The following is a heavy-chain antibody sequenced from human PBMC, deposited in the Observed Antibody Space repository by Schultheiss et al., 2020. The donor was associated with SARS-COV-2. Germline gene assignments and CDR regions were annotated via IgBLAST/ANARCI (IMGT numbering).Heavy chain of an antibody. CDR2: ISSSSSYI. D-gene: IGHD3-9*01. V-gene: IGHV3-21*01. CDR3: AGDGDDILTGYRPDPGDH. CDR1: GFTFSTYS. Sequence: GGSLRLSCAASGFTFSTYSMNWVRQAPGKGLEWVSSISSSSSYIYYADSVKGRFTISRDNAKNTLYLQMNSLRREDTAVYYCAGDGDDILTGYRPDPGDHWGQGTLVTVSS. J-gene: IGHJ5*02.